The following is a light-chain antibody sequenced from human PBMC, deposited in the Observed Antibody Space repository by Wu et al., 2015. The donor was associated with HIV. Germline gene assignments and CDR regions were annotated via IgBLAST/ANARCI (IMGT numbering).Light chain of an antibody. Sequence: EIVLTQSPGTLSLSPGDRATLSCRASQSINSGFLAWYQHRPGQAPRLLMFAASSRVTGIPDRFSGSGSGTDFTLTISRLEPEDFAVYYCHQYGSSRYSFGQGTKLEIK. J-gene: IGKJ2*03. CDR2: AAS. V-gene: IGKV3-20*01. CDR1: QSINSGF. CDR3: HQYGSSRYS.